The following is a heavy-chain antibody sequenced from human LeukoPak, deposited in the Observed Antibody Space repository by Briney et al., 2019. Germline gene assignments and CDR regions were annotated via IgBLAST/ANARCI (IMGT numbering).Heavy chain of an antibody. J-gene: IGHJ5*02. CDR1: GGTFSSYA. V-gene: IGHV1-69*13. CDR3: ARGHCSGGSCYPPYNWFDP. CDR2: IIPIFGTA. Sequence: ASVKVSCKASGGTFSSYAISWVRQALGQRLEWMGGIIPIFGTANYAQKFQGRVTITADESTSTAYMELSSLRSEDTAVYYCARGHCSGGSCYPPYNWFDPWGQGTLVTVSS. D-gene: IGHD2-15*01.